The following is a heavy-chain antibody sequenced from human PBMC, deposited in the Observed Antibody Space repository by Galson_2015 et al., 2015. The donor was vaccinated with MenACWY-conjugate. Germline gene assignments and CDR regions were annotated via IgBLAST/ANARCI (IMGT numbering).Heavy chain of an antibody. Sequence: SLRLSCAASGFTFSDYYMSWVRQAPGKGLEWVSDIRSSSSDTNYADSMKGRFTISRDNAKNSLNLQMNSLRAEDTAVYYCARGGWQYSFDYWGQGTLVTVSS. CDR1: GFTFSDYY. CDR3: ARGGWQYSFDY. D-gene: IGHD6-19*01. J-gene: IGHJ4*02. CDR2: IRSSSSDT. V-gene: IGHV3-11*06.